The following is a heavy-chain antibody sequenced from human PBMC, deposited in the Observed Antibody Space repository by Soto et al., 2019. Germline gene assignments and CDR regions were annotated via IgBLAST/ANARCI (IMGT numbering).Heavy chain of an antibody. Sequence: TLSLTCTVSGGSISSSSYYWGWIRQPPGKGLEWIGSIYYSGSTYYSPSLKSRVTISVDTSKNQFSLKLSSVTAADTAVYYCARDDNYDFWSGYYAWFDPWGQGTLVTVS. V-gene: IGHV4-39*02. CDR3: ARDDNYDFWSGYYAWFDP. CDR1: GGSISSSSYY. J-gene: IGHJ5*02. CDR2: IYYSGST. D-gene: IGHD3-3*01.